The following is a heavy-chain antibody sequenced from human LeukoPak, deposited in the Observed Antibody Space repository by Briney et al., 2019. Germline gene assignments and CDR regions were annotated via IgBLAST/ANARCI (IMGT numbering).Heavy chain of an antibody. Sequence: SETLSLTCTVSGGSISSYYWSWIRQPPGKGLEWIGYIYYSGSTNYNPSLKSRVTISVDTSKNQFSLKLSSVTAADTAVYYCARHLWFGELLQRYGMDVWGKGTTVTISS. J-gene: IGHJ6*04. CDR1: GGSISSYY. CDR2: IYYSGST. CDR3: ARHLWFGELLQRYGMDV. D-gene: IGHD3-10*01. V-gene: IGHV4-59*08.